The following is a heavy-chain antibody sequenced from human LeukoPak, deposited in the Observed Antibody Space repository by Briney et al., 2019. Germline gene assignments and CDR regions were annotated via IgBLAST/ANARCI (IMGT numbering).Heavy chain of an antibody. J-gene: IGHJ4*02. CDR2: ISSSSSYI. CDR3: ARAMSGYYSNFDY. D-gene: IGHD3-22*01. Sequence: GGSLRLSCAASGFIFSVYPMTWVRQAPGKGLEWVSSISSSSSYIYYADSVKGRFTISRDNAKNSLYLQMNSLRAEDTAVYYCARAMSGYYSNFDYWGQGTLVTVSS. CDR1: GFIFSVYP. V-gene: IGHV3-21*01.